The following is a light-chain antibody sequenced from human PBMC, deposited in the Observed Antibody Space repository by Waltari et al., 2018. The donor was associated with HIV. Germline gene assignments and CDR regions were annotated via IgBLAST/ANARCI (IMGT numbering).Light chain of an antibody. CDR1: QSVTSNY. J-gene: IGKJ1*01. CDR3: QQYGTSQWT. CDR2: GAS. V-gene: IGKV3-20*01. Sequence: EIVLTQSPGTLSLSPGERAALSCRASQSVTSNYLAWYQQKPGRAPRLLISGASNRASGIPDRFSGSGAGTDFTLTISRLEPEDFAVYYCQQYGTSQWTFGRGTKVEI.